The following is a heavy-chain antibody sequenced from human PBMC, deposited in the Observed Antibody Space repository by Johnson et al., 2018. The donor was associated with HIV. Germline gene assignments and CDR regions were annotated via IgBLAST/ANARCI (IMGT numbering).Heavy chain of an antibody. Sequence: VQLVESGGGLVQPGGSLRLSCVASGFIFSDHYMDWVRQAPGKGLEWVGRTRNKANSYTPDYAASVQGRFTISIADSKNTAYLQLNSLKTEDTAVYYCTRTDDTYYYDSSGYVDAFDIWGQGTMLTVSS. CDR1: GFIFSDHY. CDR2: TRNKANSYTP. J-gene: IGHJ3*02. CDR3: TRTDDTYYYDSSGYVDAFDI. D-gene: IGHD3-22*01. V-gene: IGHV3-72*01.